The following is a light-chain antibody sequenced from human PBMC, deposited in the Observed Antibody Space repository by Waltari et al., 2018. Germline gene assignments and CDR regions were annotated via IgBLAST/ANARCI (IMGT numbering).Light chain of an antibody. J-gene: IGLJ1*01. V-gene: IGLV1-44*01. CDR2: RNN. CDR3: AAWDDSLNGFYV. CDR1: SSNIGSNT. Sequence: QSVLTQPPSASGTPGQRVTISCSGSSSNIGSNTVNWYQQLPGTAPELLIYRNNQRPSGVPDRFSCSKSGTSASLAISGLQSEDEADYYCAAWDDSLNGFYVFGTGTKVTVL.